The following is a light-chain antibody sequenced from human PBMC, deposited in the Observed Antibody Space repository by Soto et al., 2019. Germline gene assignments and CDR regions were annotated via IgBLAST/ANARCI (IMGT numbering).Light chain of an antibody. V-gene: IGLV4-69*01. CDR2: LNNDGSH. CDR3: QTWGTGFQV. Sequence: QSVLTQSPSASASLGASVKLTCTLSSGHSSYAIAWHQKQPGKGPRYLMDLNNDGSHTKGDGIPDRFSGSSSGAERYLIISSLQAEAEADFYCQTWGTGFQVFGGGTKQTVL. CDR1: SGHSSYA. J-gene: IGLJ2*01.